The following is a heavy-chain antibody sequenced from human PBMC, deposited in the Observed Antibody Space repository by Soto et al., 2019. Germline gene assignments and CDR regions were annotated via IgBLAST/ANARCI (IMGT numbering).Heavy chain of an antibody. Sequence: EVQLLESGGGLVQPGGSLRLSCAASGFTFSSYAMSWVRQAPGKGLEWVSAISGSGGSTYYADSVKGRFTISRDNSKNTLYLQMNSLRAEDTAVYYCAKDELRGYDDETQIAYWGQGTLVTVSS. CDR2: ISGSGGST. J-gene: IGHJ4*02. CDR3: AKDELRGYDDETQIAY. CDR1: GFTFSSYA. V-gene: IGHV3-23*01. D-gene: IGHD5-12*01.